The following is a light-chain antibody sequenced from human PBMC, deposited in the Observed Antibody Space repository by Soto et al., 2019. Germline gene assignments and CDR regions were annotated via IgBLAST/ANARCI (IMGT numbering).Light chain of an antibody. J-gene: IGKJ2*01. CDR1: QSISSW. CDR3: QQYTSLYT. Sequence: DIQMTQSPSTLSASVGDRVTITCRASQSISSWLAWYQQKAGKAPKLLIYKASSLESGVPSRFSGSGSGTEFTLTISSLQPDDFATYYCQQYTSLYTLGQGTKLEIK. V-gene: IGKV1-5*03. CDR2: KAS.